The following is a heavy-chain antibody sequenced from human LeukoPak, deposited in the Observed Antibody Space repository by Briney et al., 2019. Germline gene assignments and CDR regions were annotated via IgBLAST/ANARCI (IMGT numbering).Heavy chain of an antibody. CDR1: GGSISNNAYH. J-gene: IGHJ4*02. D-gene: IGHD3-3*01. CDR2: ISHTGTT. Sequence: PSETLSLTCNVSGGSISNNAYHWGWIRPSQGKGLEWLGSISHTGTTSYYPSLRSRVTISVDRSKNQFSLSLTSVTAADTAIYYCATGITVFGVTIRYYFDYWGQGTLVTVSS. V-gene: IGHV4-39*01. CDR3: ATGITVFGVTIRYYFDY.